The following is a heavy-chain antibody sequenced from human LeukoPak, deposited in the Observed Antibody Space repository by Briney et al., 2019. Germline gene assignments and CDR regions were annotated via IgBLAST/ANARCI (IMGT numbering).Heavy chain of an antibody. V-gene: IGHV1-24*01. D-gene: IGHD3-10*01. J-gene: IGHJ5*02. CDR1: GYTLTELS. Sequence: ASVKVSCKVSGYTLTELSMHWVRQAPGKGLEWMGGFDPEDGETIYAQKFQGRVTMTEDTSTDTAYMELSSLRSEDTAVYYCASEYYYGSGSYYSHKNWFDPWGQGTLVTVSS. CDR3: ASEYYYGSGSYYSHKNWFDP. CDR2: FDPEDGET.